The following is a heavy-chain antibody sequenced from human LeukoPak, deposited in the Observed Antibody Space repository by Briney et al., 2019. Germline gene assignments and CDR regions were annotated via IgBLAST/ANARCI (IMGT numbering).Heavy chain of an antibody. CDR3: AREGIHLYDTTGFFPLFDF. D-gene: IGHD3-22*01. Sequence: PSETLSLTCIVSGDSISNNGFLWSWIRRHPGKGLEWIGYIFHSGSTNFNPSLKSRVTMSVDTSKNQFSLNLTSVTAADTAVYYCAREGIHLYDTTGFFPLFDFWGQGTLVTVSS. V-gene: IGHV4-31*03. J-gene: IGHJ4*02. CDR1: GDSISNNGFL. CDR2: IFHSGST.